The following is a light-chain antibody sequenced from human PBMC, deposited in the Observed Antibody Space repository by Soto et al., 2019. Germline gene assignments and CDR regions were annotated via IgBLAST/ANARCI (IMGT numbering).Light chain of an antibody. Sequence: EIVMTQSPATLSVSPGERATLSCGASQSVSSSYLAWYQQKPGQAPRLLIYDASNRANGIPARFTGSGSGTDFTLTISSLEPEDFAVYFCQQRAGWPPTFGGGT. CDR3: QQRAGWPPT. J-gene: IGKJ4*01. CDR1: QSVSSSY. CDR2: DAS. V-gene: IGKV3D-20*02.